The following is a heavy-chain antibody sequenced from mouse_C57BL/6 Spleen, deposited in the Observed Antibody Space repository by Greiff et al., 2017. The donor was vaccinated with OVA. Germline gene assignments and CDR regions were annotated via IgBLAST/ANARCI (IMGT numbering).Heavy chain of an antibody. CDR1: GYTFTDYN. J-gene: IGHJ4*01. CDR2: INPNNGGT. CDR3: ARSDYYGSTPLDAMDY. D-gene: IGHD1-1*01. V-gene: IGHV1-22*01. Sequence: EVQLQESGPELVKPGASVKMSCKASGYTFTDYNMHWVKQSHGKSLEWIGYINPNNGGTSYNQKFKGKATLTVNKSSSTAYMELRSLTSEDSAVYYCARSDYYGSTPLDAMDYWGQGTSVTVSS.